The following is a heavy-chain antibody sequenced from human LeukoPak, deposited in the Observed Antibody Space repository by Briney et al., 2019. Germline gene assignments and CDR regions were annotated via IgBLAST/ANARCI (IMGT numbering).Heavy chain of an antibody. CDR2: INAGNGNT. D-gene: IGHD6-13*01. CDR3: ARYSSSWLNWYFDL. Sequence: ASVKVSCKASGYTFTSYAMHWVRQAPGQRLEWMGWINAGNGNTKYSQKFQGRVTITRDTSASTAYMELSSLRSEDTAVYYCARYSSSWLNWYFDLWGRGTLVTVSS. J-gene: IGHJ2*01. V-gene: IGHV1-3*01. CDR1: GYTFTSYA.